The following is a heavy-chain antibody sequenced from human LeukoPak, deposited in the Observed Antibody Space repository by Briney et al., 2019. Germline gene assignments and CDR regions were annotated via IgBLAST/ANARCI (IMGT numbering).Heavy chain of an antibody. CDR3: AVIRNYYDSSSPLRGSAHDY. CDR2: IYYSGST. CDR1: GGSISSYY. V-gene: IGHV4-59*12. Sequence: PSETLSLTCTVSGGSISSYYWSWIRQPPGKGLEWIGYIYYSGSTNYNPSLKSRVTISVDTSKNQFSLKLSSVTAADTAVYYCAVIRNYYDSSSPLRGSAHDYWGQGTLVTVSS. D-gene: IGHD3-22*01. J-gene: IGHJ4*02.